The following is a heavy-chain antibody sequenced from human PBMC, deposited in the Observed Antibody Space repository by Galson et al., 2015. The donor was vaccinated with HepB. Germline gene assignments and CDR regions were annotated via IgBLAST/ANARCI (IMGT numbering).Heavy chain of an antibody. Sequence: SLRLSRAGSRFTLSSYSMMWVRQAPGKGLEWVSYIHSSSSPIYYADSVRGRFTISRDNAKNSMFLQMNNLRAEDTAVYYCARDRRSGSLDYWGQGTLVTVSS. CDR1: RFTLSSYS. CDR2: IHSSSSPI. D-gene: IGHD6-19*01. J-gene: IGHJ4*02. V-gene: IGHV3-48*01. CDR3: ARDRRSGSLDY.